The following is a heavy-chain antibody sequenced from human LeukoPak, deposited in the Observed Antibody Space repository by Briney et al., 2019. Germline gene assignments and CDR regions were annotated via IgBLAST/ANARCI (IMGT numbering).Heavy chain of an antibody. D-gene: IGHD1-26*01. CDR1: GFTFSSNT. CDR2: ISGSGVTT. Sequence: GGSLRLTCAASGFTFSSNTMRWVRQAPGKGLEWVSAISGSGVTTHYAGSVKGRFSISRDNSKNTLYLQMNSLRAEDTALYYCAKKVVVGATSPYSDFQDWGQGTLVTVSS. V-gene: IGHV3-23*01. CDR3: AKKVVVGATSPYSDFQD. J-gene: IGHJ1*01.